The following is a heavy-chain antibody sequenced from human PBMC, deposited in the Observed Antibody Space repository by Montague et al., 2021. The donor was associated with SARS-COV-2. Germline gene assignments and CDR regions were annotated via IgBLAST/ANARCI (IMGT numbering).Heavy chain of an antibody. J-gene: IGHJ4*02. Sequence: SETLSLTCTVSGVSISSSSYYWGWIRQPPGKGLEWIGRIYYSGSTYYNPSLKSRVTISVDTSKNQFSLKLSSVTAADTAVYYCARGGYSGYWDYWGQGTLVTVSS. CDR3: ARGGYSGYWDY. CDR2: IYYSGST. D-gene: IGHD5-12*01. V-gene: IGHV4-39*07. CDR1: GVSISSSSYY.